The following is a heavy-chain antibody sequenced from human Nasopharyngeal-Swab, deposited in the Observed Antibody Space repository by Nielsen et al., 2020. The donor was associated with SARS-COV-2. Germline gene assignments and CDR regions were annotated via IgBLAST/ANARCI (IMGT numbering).Heavy chain of an antibody. J-gene: IGHJ4*02. V-gene: IGHV3-74*01. D-gene: IGHD5-24*01. CDR2: TNSDGIST. CDR3: ARDVDMAATYFDY. CDR1: GLTFSSYW. Sequence: RESLRLSWAASGLTFSSYWIHWVRQAAGKGLVWVSRTNSDGISTTYADSVKGRFTIARDNAKNTLYVQMSRLRDEDTAVYYCARDVDMAATYFDYWGQGTLVTVSS.